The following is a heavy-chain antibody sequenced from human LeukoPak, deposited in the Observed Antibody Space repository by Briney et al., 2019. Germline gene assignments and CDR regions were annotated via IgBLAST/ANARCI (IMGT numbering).Heavy chain of an antibody. CDR3: ARVSYSSSWYSPFDY. D-gene: IGHD6-13*01. J-gene: IGHJ4*02. Sequence: ASVKVSCKASGYTFTDYYMHWVRQAPGQGHEWMGWINPNSGGTNYAQKFQGRATMTRDTSISTAYMELSRLRSDDTAVYYCARVSYSSSWYSPFDYWGQGTLVTVSS. CDR2: INPNSGGT. CDR1: GYTFTDYY. V-gene: IGHV1-2*02.